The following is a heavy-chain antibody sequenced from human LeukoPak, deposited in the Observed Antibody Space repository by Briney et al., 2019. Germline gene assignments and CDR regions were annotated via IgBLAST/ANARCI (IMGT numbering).Heavy chain of an antibody. CDR1: GFTFSSYG. D-gene: IGHD5-24*01. V-gene: IGHV3-33*01. J-gene: IGHJ1*01. Sequence: GRSLRLSCAASGFTFSSYGMHWVRQAPGKELEWVAVIWYDGSNKYYGDSVKGRFTISRDNSKKTLYLQMNSLRVEDTAVYYCARGDGYNDAEYLRHWGQGTLVTVS. CDR3: ARGDGYNDAEYLRH. CDR2: IWYDGSNK.